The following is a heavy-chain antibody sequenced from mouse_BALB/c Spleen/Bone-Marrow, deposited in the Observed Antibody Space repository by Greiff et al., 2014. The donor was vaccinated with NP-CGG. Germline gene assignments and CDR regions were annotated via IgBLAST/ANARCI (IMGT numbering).Heavy chain of an antibody. D-gene: IGHD6-1*01. CDR3: ARWASSMDY. J-gene: IGHJ4*01. CDR1: GYTFTSYV. CDR2: INPYNDGT. V-gene: IGHV1-14*01. Sequence: LEESGPELVKPGASVKMSCKAPGYTFTSYVMHWVKQKPGQGLEWIGYINPYNDGTKYNEKFKGRATLTSDKSSSTAYMELSSLTSEDSAVYYCARWASSMDYWGQGTSVTVSS.